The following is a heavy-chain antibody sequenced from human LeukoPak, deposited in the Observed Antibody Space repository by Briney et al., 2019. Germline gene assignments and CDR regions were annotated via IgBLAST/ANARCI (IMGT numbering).Heavy chain of an antibody. J-gene: IGHJ4*02. V-gene: IGHV1-2*04. CDR3: ARGDYDFWSGLDY. CDR2: INPNSGGT. Sequence: GASVKVSCKASGGTFSSYAISWVRQAPGQGLEWMGWINPNSGGTNYAQKFQGWVTMTRDTSISTAYMELSRLRSDDTAVYYCARGDYDFWSGLDYWGQGTLVTVSS. D-gene: IGHD3-3*01. CDR1: GGTFSSYA.